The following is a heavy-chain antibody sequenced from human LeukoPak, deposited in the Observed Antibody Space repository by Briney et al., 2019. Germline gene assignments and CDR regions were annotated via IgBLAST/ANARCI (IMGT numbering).Heavy chain of an antibody. J-gene: IGHJ4*02. D-gene: IGHD6-13*01. CDR3: ANLNMYSSSSFDY. Sequence: GGSLRLSCAASGFTVSSNYMSWVRQAPGKGLEWVSTISGSGNNRYYADSMKGRFTISRDNSRNTLYLQMNSLRAEDTAVYYCANLNMYSSSSFDYWGQGTLVTVSS. CDR2: ISGSGNNR. V-gene: IGHV3-23*01. CDR1: GFTVSSNY.